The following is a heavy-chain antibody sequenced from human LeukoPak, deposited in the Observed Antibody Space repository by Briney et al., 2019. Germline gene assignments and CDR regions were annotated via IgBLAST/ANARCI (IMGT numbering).Heavy chain of an antibody. V-gene: IGHV3-30*02. CDR1: GFTFSSYG. CDR2: IRYDGSNK. CDR3: ARGPSYDFWSGYADY. D-gene: IGHD3-3*01. J-gene: IGHJ4*02. Sequence: GGSLRLSCAASGFTFSSYGMHWVRQAPGQGLEWVAFIRYDGSNKYYADSVKGRFTISRDNSKNTLYLQMNSLRAEDTAVYYCARGPSYDFWSGYADYWGQGTLVTVSS.